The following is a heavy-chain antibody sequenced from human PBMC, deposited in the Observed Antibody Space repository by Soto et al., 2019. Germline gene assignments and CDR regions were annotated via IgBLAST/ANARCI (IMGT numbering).Heavy chain of an antibody. CDR3: VRAKGRIAVAGHQDLQH. Sequence: ASVKVSCKASGYTFTSYGISWVRQAPGQGLEWMGWISAYNGNTNCAQKLQGRVTMTTDTSTSTAYMELRSLRSDDTAVYYCVRAKGRIAVAGHQDLQHWAQGTLVTVSS. D-gene: IGHD6-19*01. CDR2: ISAYNGNT. CDR1: GYTFTSYG. V-gene: IGHV1-18*01. J-gene: IGHJ1*01.